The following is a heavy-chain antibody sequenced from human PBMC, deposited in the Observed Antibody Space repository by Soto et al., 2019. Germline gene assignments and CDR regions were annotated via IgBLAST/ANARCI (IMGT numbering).Heavy chain of an antibody. D-gene: IGHD2-21*01. V-gene: IGHV1-18*01. CDR2: ISAYNGNT. CDR1: GYTFTSYG. J-gene: IGHJ6*02. Sequence: ASVKVSCKASGYTFTSYGISWVRQAPGQGLEWMGWISAYNGNTNYAQKPQGRVTMTTDTSTSTAYMELRSLRSDDTAVYYCAREERLIYYYYGMDVWGQGTTVTVSS. CDR3: AREERLIYYYYGMDV.